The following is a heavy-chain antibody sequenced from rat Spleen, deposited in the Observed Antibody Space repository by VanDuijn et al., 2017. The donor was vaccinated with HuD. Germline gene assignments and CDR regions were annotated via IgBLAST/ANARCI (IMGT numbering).Heavy chain of an antibody. CDR2: ITNTGGST. D-gene: IGHD1-6*01. V-gene: IGHV5-20*01. CDR3: ASAGMLRPFFFDH. J-gene: IGHJ2*01. CDR1: GFTFSDYY. Sequence: EVQLVESDGGLVQPGRSLKLSCAASGFTFSDYYMAWIRQAPGKGLEWVASITNTGGSTYYPDSVKGRFTSSRDNAKSTLYLQMDSLRSEDKATDYCASAGMLRPFFFDHWGQGVMVTVSS.